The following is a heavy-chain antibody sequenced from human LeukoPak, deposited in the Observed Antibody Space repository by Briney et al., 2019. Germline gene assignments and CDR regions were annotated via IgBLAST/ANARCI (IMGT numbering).Heavy chain of an antibody. V-gene: IGHV3-23*01. CDR2: ISGSGGST. CDR3: AKDFRRGAFDI. Sequence: PGGALRLSCVASGFTLISYVMSWVRQAPGGGVGGVSLISGSGGSTYYAVSVKGRFPISRDNSKNTLYLQMNSLRAEDTAVYYCAKDFRRGAFDISVRGTMITVSS. J-gene: IGHJ3*02. CDR1: GFTLISYV.